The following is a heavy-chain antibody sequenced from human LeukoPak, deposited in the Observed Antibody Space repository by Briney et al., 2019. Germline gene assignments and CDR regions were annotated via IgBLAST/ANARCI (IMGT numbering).Heavy chain of an antibody. CDR3: ARPPQQRVWFFDD. D-gene: IGHD6-13*01. Sequence: GGSLRLSCAASGFTFSSYDMHWVRQATGKGLEWVSAIGTAGDTYYPGSVKGRFTISRDNSKNTVYLQMDSLRVEDTAVYYCARPPQQRVWFFDDWGQGTLVTVSS. CDR1: GFTFSSYD. V-gene: IGHV3-13*01. J-gene: IGHJ4*02. CDR2: IGTAGDT.